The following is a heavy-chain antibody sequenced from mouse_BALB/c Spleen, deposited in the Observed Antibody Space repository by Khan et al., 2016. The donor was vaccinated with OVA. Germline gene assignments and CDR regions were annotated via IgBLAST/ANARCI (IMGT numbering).Heavy chain of an antibody. CDR1: GYSITSGYG. CDR2: ISYSGST. V-gene: IGHV3-1*02. Sequence: EVQLQESGPGLVKPSQSLSPTCTVTGYSITSGYGWNWIRQFPGNKLEWMGYISYSGSTNHNPSLKGRISNTRDTSNIQFFLQLNSVTTEDTATYYCARTARIKYWGQGTTLTVSA. D-gene: IGHD1-2*01. CDR3: ARTARIKY. J-gene: IGHJ2*01.